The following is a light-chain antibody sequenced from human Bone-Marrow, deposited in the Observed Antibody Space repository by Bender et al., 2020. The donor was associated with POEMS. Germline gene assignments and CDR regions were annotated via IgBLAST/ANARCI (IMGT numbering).Light chain of an antibody. Sequence: SYEVTQPPSVSVSPGQTASITCSGDDLGDKYVAWYQQKPGQSPVLVIYQDTKRPSGIPERFSGSNSGNTATLTISGTQAMDEADYYCQAWDTYVVIFGGGTKLTVL. CDR2: QDT. J-gene: IGLJ2*01. V-gene: IGLV3-1*01. CDR1: DLGDKY. CDR3: QAWDTYVVI.